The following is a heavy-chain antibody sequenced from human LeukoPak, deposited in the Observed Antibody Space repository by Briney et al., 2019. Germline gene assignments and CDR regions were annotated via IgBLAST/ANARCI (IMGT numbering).Heavy chain of an antibody. Sequence: GGSLRLSCAASGFTFDDYAMHWVRQAPGKGLEWVSGISWNSGSIGYADSVKGRFTISRDNAKNSLYLQMNSLRAEDTALYYCAKAKVEWLLLREAFDIWGQGTMVTVSS. V-gene: IGHV3-9*01. D-gene: IGHD3-22*01. CDR1: GFTFDDYA. CDR2: ISWNSGSI. J-gene: IGHJ3*02. CDR3: AKAKVEWLLLREAFDI.